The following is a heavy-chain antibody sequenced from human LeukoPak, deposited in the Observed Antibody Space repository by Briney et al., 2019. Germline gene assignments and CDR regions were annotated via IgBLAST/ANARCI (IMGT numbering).Heavy chain of an antibody. Sequence: GGSLRLSCAASGFTFSNYAMSWVRQAPGKGLEWVSAISGSGGSTYYADSVKGRFTISRDNSKNTLYLQMNSLKTEDTAVYYCTRHSGTMVRGVDDAFDIWGQGTMVTVSS. J-gene: IGHJ3*02. D-gene: IGHD3-10*01. CDR1: GFTFSNYA. V-gene: IGHV3-23*01. CDR2: ISGSGGST. CDR3: TRHSGTMVRGVDDAFDI.